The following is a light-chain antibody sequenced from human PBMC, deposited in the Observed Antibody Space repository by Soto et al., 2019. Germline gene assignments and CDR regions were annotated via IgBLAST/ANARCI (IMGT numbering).Light chain of an antibody. CDR1: QSFANS. V-gene: IGKV3-11*01. J-gene: IGKJ5*01. CDR2: DVA. CDR3: QQRSSWPLIT. Sequence: EIVLTQYPATLSLFPGERATLSCGASQSFANSLAWYQQKPGQAPRLLMYDVASRATGTPARFSGSGSMTAFTLTIDSLEPEDFAVYYCQQRSSWPLITFGQGTRLEIK.